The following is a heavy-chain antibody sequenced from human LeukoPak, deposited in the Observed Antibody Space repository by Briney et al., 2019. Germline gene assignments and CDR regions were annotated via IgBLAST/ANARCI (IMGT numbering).Heavy chain of an antibody. J-gene: IGHJ4*02. Sequence: PGESLRLSCAASGFTFSDYYMSWIRQAPGKGLEWVSYISSSSSYTNYADSVKGRFTISRDNAKKSLYLQMDSLRAEDAAVYYCGFADGWIFDFRGQGTLVTVSS. CDR2: ISSSSSYT. CDR1: GFTFSDYY. CDR3: GFADGWIFDF. V-gene: IGHV3-11*03. D-gene: IGHD5-24*01.